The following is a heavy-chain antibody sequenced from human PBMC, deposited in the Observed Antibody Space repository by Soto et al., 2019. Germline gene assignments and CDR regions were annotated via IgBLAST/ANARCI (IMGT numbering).Heavy chain of an antibody. Sequence: QVQLVETGGGVVQPGRSLRLSCGASGFSFGSYGMHWVRQAPGKGLEWVAYISYDGSNKYYADSVKGRITISRDNSKNTLYLQMNSLRAEDTAVYYCAKEVRYILPGSDYYGLDVWGQGTTVTVSS. CDR2: ISYDGSNK. D-gene: IGHD3-9*01. CDR1: GFSFGSYG. V-gene: IGHV3-30*18. J-gene: IGHJ6*02. CDR3: AKEVRYILPGSDYYGLDV.